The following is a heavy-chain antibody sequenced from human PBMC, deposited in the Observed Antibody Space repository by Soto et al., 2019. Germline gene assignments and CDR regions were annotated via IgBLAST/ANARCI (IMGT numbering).Heavy chain of an antibody. J-gene: IGHJ6*02. CDR1: GGTFSSYA. D-gene: IGHD4-4*01. Sequence: QVKLLQSGAEVKNPGSSVKVPCKASGGTFSSYAISWVRQAPGQGLEWMGGIIPIFGTANYAQKFQGRVTITADESTSTAYMELSSLRSEDTAVYYCARQITTPTRYYYYGMDVWGQGTTVTVSS. V-gene: IGHV1-69*01. CDR3: ARQITTPTRYYYYGMDV. CDR2: IIPIFGTA.